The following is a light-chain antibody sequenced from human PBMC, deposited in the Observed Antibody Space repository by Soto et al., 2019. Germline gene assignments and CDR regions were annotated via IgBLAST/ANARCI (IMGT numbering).Light chain of an antibody. Sequence: EIVLTQSPGTLSLSPGERATLSCRASQSVSNNYLAWWQQKPGQAPRLLIYGASSRATGIPDRFSGSGSGTDFTLTISRLEPEDFAVYFCQQYGSSPTTFGQGTKVDIK. CDR1: QSVSNNY. V-gene: IGKV3-20*01. J-gene: IGKJ1*01. CDR2: GAS. CDR3: QQYGSSPTT.